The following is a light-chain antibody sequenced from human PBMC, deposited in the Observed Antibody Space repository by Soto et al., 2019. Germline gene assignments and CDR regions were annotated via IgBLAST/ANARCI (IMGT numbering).Light chain of an antibody. CDR2: GAS. J-gene: IGKJ4*01. CDR3: QKYNNAPFT. CDR1: QDIRNY. V-gene: IGKV1-27*01. Sequence: DIQMTQSPSSLSASVGDRVTITCRASQDIRNYLAWYQQKPGKVPKLLIYGASSLQLGVPSRFSGSGSGTDFTLTISSLQSEDGASYYCQKYNNAPFTFGGGTKVEIK.